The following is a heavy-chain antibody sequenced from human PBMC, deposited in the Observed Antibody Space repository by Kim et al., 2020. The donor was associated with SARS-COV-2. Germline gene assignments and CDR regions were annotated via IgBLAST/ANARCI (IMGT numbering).Heavy chain of an antibody. CDR1: GFTFSSYG. CDR2: IWYDGSNK. Sequence: GGSLRLSCAASGFTFSSYGMHWVRQAPGKGLEWVAVIWYDGSNKYYADSVKGRFTISRDNSKNTLYLQMNSLRAEDTAVYYCARGGPGWGYYYYGMDVWGQGTTVTVSS. V-gene: IGHV3-33*01. CDR3: ARGGPGWGYYYYGMDV. J-gene: IGHJ6*02. D-gene: IGHD3-10*01.